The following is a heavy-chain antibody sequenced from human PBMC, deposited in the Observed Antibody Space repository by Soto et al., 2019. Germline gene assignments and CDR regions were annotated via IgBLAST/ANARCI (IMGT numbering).Heavy chain of an antibody. CDR1: GFTFRIFT. V-gene: IGHV3-21*01. CDR3: TRDASRDSSARGWFDP. CDR2: ISSNSAYI. J-gene: IGHJ5*02. D-gene: IGHD6-13*01. Sequence: GSLRLSCAASGFTFRIFTMNWVRQAPGKGLEWVSTISSNSAYIYYTDALRGRFTISRDNAKNSLHLQMSSLRAEDTAVYYCTRDASRDSSARGWFDPWGPGTLVTSPQ.